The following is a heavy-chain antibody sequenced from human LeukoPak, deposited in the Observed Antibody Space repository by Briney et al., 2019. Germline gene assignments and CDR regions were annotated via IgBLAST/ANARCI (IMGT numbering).Heavy chain of an antibody. CDR1: GFTFSSYW. V-gene: IGHV3-74*01. D-gene: IGHD2-2*01. CDR2: INSDGSST. CDR3: ARDPVVVVPAAMVGYYYYGMDV. J-gene: IGHJ6*02. Sequence: PGGSLRLSCAASGFTFSSYWMHWVRQAPGKGLVWVSRINSDGSSTSYADSVKGRFTISRDNAKNTLYLQMNSLRAEDTAVYYCARDPVVVVPAAMVGYYYYGMDVWGQGTTVTVSS.